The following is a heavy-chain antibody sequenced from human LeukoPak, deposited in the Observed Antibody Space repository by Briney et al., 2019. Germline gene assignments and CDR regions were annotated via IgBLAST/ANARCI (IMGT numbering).Heavy chain of an antibody. D-gene: IGHD3-22*01. CDR1: GGSFSGYY. CDR2: INHSGST. V-gene: IGHV4-34*01. CDR3: ARGSGYYYDSSGYYRNAFDI. J-gene: IGHJ3*02. Sequence: PSETLSLTCAVYGGSFSGYYWSWIRRPPGKGLEWIGEINHSGSTNYNPSLKSRVTISVDTSKNQFSLKLSSVTAADTAVYYCARGSGYYYDSSGYYRNAFDIWGQGTMVTVSS.